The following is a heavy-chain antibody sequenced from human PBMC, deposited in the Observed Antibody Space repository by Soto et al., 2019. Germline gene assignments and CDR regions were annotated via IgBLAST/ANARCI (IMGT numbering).Heavy chain of an antibody. V-gene: IGHV3-23*01. J-gene: IGHJ6*02. CDR3: ARVVRYFDTPYGMDV. Sequence: EGQLLESGEGLVQPGGSLKLSCAASGFTFSNYAMSWVRQAPGKGLEWVSGIGGSGSNTYYADSVKGRFTISRDNSKNTLFLQMNSLRAEDTAEYYCARVVRYFDTPYGMDVWGHGTTVTVSS. CDR2: IGGSGSNT. D-gene: IGHD3-9*01. CDR1: GFTFSNYA.